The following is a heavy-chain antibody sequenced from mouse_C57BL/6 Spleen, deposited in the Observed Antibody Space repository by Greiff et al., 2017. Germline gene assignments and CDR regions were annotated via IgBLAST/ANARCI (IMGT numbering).Heavy chain of an antibody. CDR3: ARAVVATNYFDD. CDR2: IDPSDSYT. Sequence: VQLQQPGAELVMPGASVKLSCKASGYTFTSYWMHWVKQRPGQGLEWIGEIDPSDSYTNYNQKFKGKSTLTVDKSSSTAYMQLSSLTSEDSAVYYCARAVVATNYFDDWGQGTTLTVAS. D-gene: IGHD1-1*01. V-gene: IGHV1-69*01. J-gene: IGHJ2*01. CDR1: GYTFTSYW.